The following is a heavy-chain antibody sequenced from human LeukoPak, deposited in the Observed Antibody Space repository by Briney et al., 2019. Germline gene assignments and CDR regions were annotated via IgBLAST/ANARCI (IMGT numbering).Heavy chain of an antibody. CDR3: ARDWDDYGDHGWFDP. J-gene: IGHJ5*02. CDR2: IYTSGST. D-gene: IGHD4-17*01. V-gene: IGHV4-4*07. CDR1: GGSISSYY. Sequence: SETLSLTCTVSGGSISSYYWSWIRQPAGKGLEWIGRIYTSGSTNYNPSLKSRVTMSVDTSKNQFSLKLSSVTAADTAVYYCARDWDDYGDHGWFDPWAREPWSPSPQ.